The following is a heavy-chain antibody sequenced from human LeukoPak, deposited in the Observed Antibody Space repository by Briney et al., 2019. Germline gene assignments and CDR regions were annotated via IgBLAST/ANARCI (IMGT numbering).Heavy chain of an antibody. J-gene: IGHJ6*02. CDR2: IIEDGSKK. CDR3: ARRRYGTGMDV. D-gene: IGHD3-10*01. Sequence: PGGSLRLSCTASGFIFSNYYMGWARQAPGKGLEWVANIIEDGSKKYYVDSVEGRFTISRDNAKNSVYLQMNSLRAEDTGLYYCARRRYGTGMDVWGQGTTVTVSS. CDR1: GFIFSNYY. V-gene: IGHV3-7*01.